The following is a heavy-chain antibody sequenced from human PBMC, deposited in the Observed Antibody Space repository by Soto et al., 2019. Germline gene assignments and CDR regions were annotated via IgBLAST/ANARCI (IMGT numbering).Heavy chain of an antibody. CDR1: GFTFSNAW. CDR3: TTGIQLWLLPSHYYGMDV. D-gene: IGHD5-18*01. CDR2: IKSKTDGGTT. Sequence: EVQLVESGGGLVKPGGSLRLSCAASGFTFSNAWMNWVRQAPAKGLEWVGRIKSKTDGGTTDYAAPVKGRFTISRDDSKNTLYLQMNSLKTEDTAVYYYTTGIQLWLLPSHYYGMDVWGQGTTVTVSS. J-gene: IGHJ6*02. V-gene: IGHV3-15*07.